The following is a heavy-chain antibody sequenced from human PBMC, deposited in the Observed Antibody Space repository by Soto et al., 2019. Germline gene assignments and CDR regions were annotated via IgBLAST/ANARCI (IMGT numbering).Heavy chain of an antibody. CDR3: AKGFTFPFDY. Sequence: GGSLRLSCAASGFTFSSYGMHWVRQAPGKGLEWVAVISYDGSNKYYADSVKGRFTISRDNSKNTLHLQMNSLRAEDTAVYYCAKGFTFPFDYWGQGTLVTVSS. V-gene: IGHV3-30*18. J-gene: IGHJ4*02. CDR1: GFTFSSYG. CDR2: ISYDGSNK.